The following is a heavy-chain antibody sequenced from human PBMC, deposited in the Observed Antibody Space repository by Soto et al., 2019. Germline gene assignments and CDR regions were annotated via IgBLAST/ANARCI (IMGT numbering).Heavy chain of an antibody. CDR3: ARAAGGSDRGSNAAFDI. CDR2: IYSGGST. J-gene: IGHJ3*02. V-gene: IGHV3-53*01. Sequence: PGGSLRLSCAASGFTVSSNYMSWVRQAPGKGLEWVSVIYSGGSTYYADSVKGRFTISRDNSKNTLYLQMNSLRAEDTAVYYCARAAGGSDRGSNAAFDIWGQGTMVTVSS. CDR1: GFTVSSNY. D-gene: IGHD3-10*01.